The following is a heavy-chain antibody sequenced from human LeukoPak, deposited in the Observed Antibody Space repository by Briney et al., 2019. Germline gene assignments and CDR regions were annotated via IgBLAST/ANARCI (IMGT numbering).Heavy chain of an antibody. CDR1: GFIFSKHW. CDR2: INQDGSAN. CDR3: ARGLIF. J-gene: IGHJ4*02. Sequence: PGGSLRLSRAASGFIFSKHWMSWVRQAPGKGLEWVGNINQDGSANYYVDSVKGRFTISRDNAKNSLYLQMDSLRAEDTAVYYCARGLIFWGQGTLVTVSS. D-gene: IGHD2-15*01. V-gene: IGHV3-7*03.